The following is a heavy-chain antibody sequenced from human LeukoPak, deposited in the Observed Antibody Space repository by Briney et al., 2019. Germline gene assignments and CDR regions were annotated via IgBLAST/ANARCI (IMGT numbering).Heavy chain of an antibody. CDR1: GXTVSSNY. J-gene: IGHJ6*02. CDR3: ARDPRTTGKSNYGMDV. Sequence: PGGSLRPSCAASGXTVSSNYMSWVRQPPGKGLEWVSIIYSGGTTYYADSVQGRFTISRDNSKNTVYLQMNSLRVEDTAVYYCARDPRTTGKSNYGMDVWGQGTTVTVSS. V-gene: IGHV3-53*01. D-gene: IGHD4-17*01. CDR2: IYSGGTT.